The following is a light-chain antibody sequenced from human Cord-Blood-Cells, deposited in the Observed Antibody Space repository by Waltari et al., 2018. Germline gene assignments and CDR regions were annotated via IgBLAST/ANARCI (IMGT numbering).Light chain of an antibody. Sequence: DIVMTQSPDSLVVSLGERATINCHSSPSVLYSSNNKNYLAWYQQKPGQPPKLLIYWASTRESGVPDRFSGSGSGTDFTLTISSLQAEDVAVYYCQQYYSTPFTFGPGTKVDIK. CDR3: QQYYSTPFT. V-gene: IGKV4-1*01. CDR2: WAS. CDR1: PSVLYSSNNKNY. J-gene: IGKJ3*01.